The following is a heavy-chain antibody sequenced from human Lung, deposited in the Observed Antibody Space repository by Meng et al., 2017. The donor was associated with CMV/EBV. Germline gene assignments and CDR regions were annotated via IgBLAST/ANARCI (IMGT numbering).Heavy chain of an antibody. J-gene: IGHJ4*02. Sequence: GSLRLXCSVSGASISSGTRYWGWIRQPPGKGLEWIGSIYSGGQTFYSPSLRSRVTLAVDRTKNQFSLKMTSVTAADTAVYFCAKFADRRDTEFWGRGALVTVSS. D-gene: IGHD3-10*01. CDR1: GASISSGTRY. V-gene: IGHV4-39*01. CDR2: IYSGGQT. CDR3: AKFADRRDTEF.